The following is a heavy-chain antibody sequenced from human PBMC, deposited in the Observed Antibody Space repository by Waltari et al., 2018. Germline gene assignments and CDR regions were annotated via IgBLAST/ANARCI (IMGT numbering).Heavy chain of an antibody. V-gene: IGHV1-2*06. CDR1: GYTFTGSY. Sequence: QVQLVQSGAEVKHTGASVKVSCKASGYTFTGSYMHWVRRAPGQGLEWRGRINPNSGGTNYAQKFQGRVTMTRDTSISTAYMELSRLRSDDTAVYYCARDWTVYYDSSGYVAWGQGTLVTVSS. CDR3: ARDWTVYYDSSGYVA. J-gene: IGHJ5*02. CDR2: INPNSGGT. D-gene: IGHD3-22*01.